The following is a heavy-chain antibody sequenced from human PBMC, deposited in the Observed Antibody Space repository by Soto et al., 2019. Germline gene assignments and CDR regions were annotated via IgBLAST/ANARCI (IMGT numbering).Heavy chain of an antibody. CDR1: GGTFSSYA. CDR2: IIPIFGTA. CDR3: ETRGLDYYYGMDV. D-gene: IGHD3-10*01. J-gene: IGHJ6*02. Sequence: QVQLVQSGAEVKKPVSSVKVSCKAAGGTFSSYAISWVRQAPGQGLEWMGGIIPIFGTANYAQKFQGRVTITADESTSTAYMELSSLRSEDTAVYYCETRGLDYYYGMDVWGQGTTVTVSS. V-gene: IGHV1-69*01.